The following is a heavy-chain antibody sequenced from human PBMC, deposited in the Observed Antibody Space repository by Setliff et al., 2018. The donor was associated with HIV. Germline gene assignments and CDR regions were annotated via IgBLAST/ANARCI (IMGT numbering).Heavy chain of an antibody. CDR2: IYYSGTT. D-gene: IGHD3-9*01. J-gene: IGHJ6*03. Sequence: TSETLSLTCTVSGASVNSNNYYWGWIRQPPGKGLEWIASIYYSGTTYYNPSLKGRVTISVDTSKNQFSLKLSSVTAADTAVYYCASHQHNFTGYYYYYYYMAVWGRGTMVTVSS. V-gene: IGHV4-39*01. CDR3: ASHQHNFTGYYYYYYYMAV. CDR1: GASVNSNNYY.